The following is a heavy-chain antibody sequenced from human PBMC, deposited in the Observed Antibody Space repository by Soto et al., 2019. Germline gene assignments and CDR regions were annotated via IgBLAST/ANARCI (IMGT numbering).Heavy chain of an antibody. CDR2: IKQDGSEK. Sequence: EVQLVESGGGLVQPGGSLRLSCAASGFTFSGYWMSWVRQAPGKGLEWVANIKQDGSEKYYVDSVKGRFTISRDNAKNSLYLQMNSLRAEDTAVYYCARDIAVAANWFDPWGQGTLVTVSS. V-gene: IGHV3-7*01. J-gene: IGHJ5*02. D-gene: IGHD6-19*01. CDR1: GFTFSGYW. CDR3: ARDIAVAANWFDP.